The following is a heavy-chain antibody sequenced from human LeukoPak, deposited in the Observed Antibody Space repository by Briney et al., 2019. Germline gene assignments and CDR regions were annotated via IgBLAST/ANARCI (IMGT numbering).Heavy chain of an antibody. V-gene: IGHV4-39*01. J-gene: IGHJ4*02. CDR2: IYYGGST. Sequence: SEALSLTCTVSGGSISTNSYYWGWIRQPPGKGLVWIGSIYYGGSTFYNPSLKNRVTISADTSKNQFSLNLSSVTAADTAVYYCARRLASSADTFDYWGQGTLVTVSS. D-gene: IGHD4-17*01. CDR1: GGSISTNSYY. CDR3: ARRLASSADTFDY.